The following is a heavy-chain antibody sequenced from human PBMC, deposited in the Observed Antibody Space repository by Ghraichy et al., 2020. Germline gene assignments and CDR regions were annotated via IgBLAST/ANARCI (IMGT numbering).Heavy chain of an antibody. CDR3: AKDQRYSSSWANDY. J-gene: IGHJ4*02. Sequence: GGSLRLSCAASGFTFSSYAMSWVRQAPGKGLEWVSAISGSGGSTYYADSVKGRFTISRDNSKNTLYLQMNSLRAEDTAVYYCAKDQRYSSSWANDYWGQGTLVTVSS. V-gene: IGHV3-23*01. CDR1: GFTFSSYA. CDR2: ISGSGGST. D-gene: IGHD6-13*01.